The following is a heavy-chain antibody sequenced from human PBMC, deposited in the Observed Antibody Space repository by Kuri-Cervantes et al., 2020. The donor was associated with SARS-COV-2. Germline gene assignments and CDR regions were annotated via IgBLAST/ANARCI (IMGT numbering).Heavy chain of an antibody. CDR2: ISGSGGST. J-gene: IGHJ6*03. D-gene: IGHD1-26*01. Sequence: GESLKISCAASGFTFSSYAMSWVRQAPGKGLEWVSAISGSGGSTYYADSVKGRFTISRDNSQSTLYLQMNSLRAEDTAVYYCASQAGGRYYYYYMDVWGKGTTVTVSS. V-gene: IGHV3-23*01. CDR3: ASQAGGRYYYYYMDV. CDR1: GFTFSSYA.